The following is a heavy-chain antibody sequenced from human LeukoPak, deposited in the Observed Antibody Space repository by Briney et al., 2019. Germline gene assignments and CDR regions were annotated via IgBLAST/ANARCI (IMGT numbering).Heavy chain of an antibody. V-gene: IGHV4-4*07. J-gene: IGHJ5*02. CDR3: ASPQAYCSGGSCHNWFDP. Sequence: PSETLSLTCTVSGGSISNYYWSWIRQPAGKGLEWIGRIYSSGSLNYKPSLKSRVTISVEKSKNQFSLKLSSVTAADTAVYYCASPQAYCSGGSCHNWFDPWGQGTLVTVSS. CDR2: IYSSGSL. D-gene: IGHD2-15*01. CDR1: GGSISNYY.